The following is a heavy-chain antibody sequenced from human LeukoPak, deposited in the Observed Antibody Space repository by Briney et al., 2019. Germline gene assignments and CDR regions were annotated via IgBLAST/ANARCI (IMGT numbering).Heavy chain of an antibody. CDR3: ARAGYSYGYNYYYYMDV. CDR2: IYYSGST. V-gene: IGHV4-39*07. Sequence: PSETLSLTCTVSGGSISSSSYYWGWIRQPPGKGLEWIGSIYYSGSTYYNPSLKSRVTISVDTSKNQFSLKLSSVTAADTAVYYCARAGYSYGYNYYYYMDVWGKGITVTISS. J-gene: IGHJ6*03. CDR1: GGSISSSSYY. D-gene: IGHD5-18*01.